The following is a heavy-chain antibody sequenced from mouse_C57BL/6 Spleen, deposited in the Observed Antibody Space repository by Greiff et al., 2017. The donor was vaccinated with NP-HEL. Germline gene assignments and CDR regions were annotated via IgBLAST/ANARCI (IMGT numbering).Heavy chain of an antibody. V-gene: IGHV1-82*01. D-gene: IGHD1-1*01. Sequence: QVQLQQSGPELVKPGASVKISCKASGYAFSSSWMNWVKQRPGQGLEWIGRIYPGDGDTNYNGKFKGKATLTADKSSSTAYMQLSSLTSEDSAVYFCARGYTTPYAMDYWGQGTSVTVSS. J-gene: IGHJ4*01. CDR1: GYAFSSSW. CDR3: ARGYTTPYAMDY. CDR2: IYPGDGDT.